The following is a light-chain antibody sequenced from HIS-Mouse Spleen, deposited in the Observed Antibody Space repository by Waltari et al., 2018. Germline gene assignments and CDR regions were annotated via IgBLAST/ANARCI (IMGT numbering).Light chain of an antibody. V-gene: IGKV1-33*01. Sequence: DIQMTQSPSSLSASVGDRVTITCQAGQDISNYLNWYQQKPGKPPKLLIYDESNLETGVPSRFSGSGSGTDFTFTISSLQPEDIATYYCQQYDNLGFTFGPGTKVDIK. CDR3: QQYDNLGFT. J-gene: IGKJ3*01. CDR1: QDISNY. CDR2: DES.